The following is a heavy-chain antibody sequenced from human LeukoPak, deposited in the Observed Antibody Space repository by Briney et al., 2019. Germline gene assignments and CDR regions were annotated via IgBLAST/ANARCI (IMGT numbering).Heavy chain of an antibody. Sequence: SETLSLTCTVAGDSIISNTYCWDWIPKPPGKGLEWIGTIYYSGSTYHNPSLKSRVTIPVATSKTQFSLNLSSVTAANTALYYCARRHGSGSYVDYWGQGTLVTVSS. J-gene: IGHJ4*02. D-gene: IGHD3-10*01. CDR1: GDSIISNTYC. CDR2: IYYSGST. CDR3: ARRHGSGSYVDY. V-gene: IGHV4-39*01.